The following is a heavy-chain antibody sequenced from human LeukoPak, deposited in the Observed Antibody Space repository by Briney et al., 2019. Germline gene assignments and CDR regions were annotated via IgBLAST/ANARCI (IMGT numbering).Heavy chain of an antibody. CDR2: ISGSGGST. Sequence: GGSLRLSCAASGFTFSSYAVSWVRQAPGKGLEWVSAISGSGGSTYYADSVKGRFTISRDNSKNTLYLQMNSLRAEDTAVYYCAKDEISWYGGFDYWGQGTLVTVSS. V-gene: IGHV3-23*01. J-gene: IGHJ4*02. D-gene: IGHD4-23*01. CDR1: GFTFSSYA. CDR3: AKDEISWYGGFDY.